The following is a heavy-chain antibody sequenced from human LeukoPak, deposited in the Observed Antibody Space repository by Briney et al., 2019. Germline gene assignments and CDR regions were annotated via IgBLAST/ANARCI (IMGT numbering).Heavy chain of an antibody. J-gene: IGHJ4*02. CDR1: GFTFSSYS. D-gene: IGHD4-17*01. CDR2: ISSSSSYI. V-gene: IGHV3-21*01. CDR3: ARGGGDYESPTADH. Sequence: GGSLRLSCAASGFTFSSYSMNWVRQAPGKGLEWVSSISSSSSYIYYADSVKGRFTISRDNAKNSLYLQMNSLRAEDTAVYYCARGGGDYESPTADHWGQGTLVTVSS.